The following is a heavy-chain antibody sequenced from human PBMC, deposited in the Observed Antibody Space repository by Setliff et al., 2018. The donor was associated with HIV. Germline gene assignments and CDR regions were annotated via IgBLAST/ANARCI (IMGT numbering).Heavy chain of an antibody. CDR3: ARDRDQGYSSGWPRD. V-gene: IGHV3-21*01. J-gene: IGHJ4*02. D-gene: IGHD6-19*01. Sequence: GGSLRLSCAASGFTFSSYTMNWVRQAPGKGLEWVSSITGSGSYIYYADSVKGRFTISRDNAKKSLYLQMNSLRAEDTAVYFCARDRDQGYSSGWPRDWGQGTLVTVS. CDR2: ITGSGSYI. CDR1: GFTFSSYT.